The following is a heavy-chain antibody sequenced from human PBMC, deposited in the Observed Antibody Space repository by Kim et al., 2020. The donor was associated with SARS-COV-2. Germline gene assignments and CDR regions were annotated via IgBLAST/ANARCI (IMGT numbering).Heavy chain of an antibody. CDR1: GGSISSSSYY. J-gene: IGHJ4*02. D-gene: IGHD2-15*01. Sequence: SETLSLTCTVSGGSISSSSYYWGWIRQPPGKGLEWIGSIYYSGSTYYNPSLKSRVTISVDTSKNQFSLKLSSVTAADTAVYYCASPLNCSGGSCYFDYWGQGTLVTVSS. CDR3: ASPLNCSGGSCYFDY. CDR2: IYYSGST. V-gene: IGHV4-39*07.